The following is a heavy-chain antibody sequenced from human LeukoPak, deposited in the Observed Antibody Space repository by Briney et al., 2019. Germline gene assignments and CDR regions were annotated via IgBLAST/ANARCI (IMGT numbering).Heavy chain of an antibody. CDR2: IYTSGST. Sequence: PSEALSLTCTVSGASISNYYWSWIRQPAGKGLEWIGRIYTSGSTSYNPSLKSRVTMSVDTSKNQFSLKLSSVTAADTAVYYCARVRITMVRGVIRGQYHDAFDIWGQGTMVTVSS. CDR3: ARVRITMVRGVIRGQYHDAFDI. J-gene: IGHJ3*02. D-gene: IGHD3-10*01. V-gene: IGHV4-4*07. CDR1: GASISNYY.